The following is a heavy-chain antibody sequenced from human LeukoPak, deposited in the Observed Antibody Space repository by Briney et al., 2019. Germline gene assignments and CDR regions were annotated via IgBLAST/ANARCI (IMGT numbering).Heavy chain of an antibody. CDR1: GYTFTGYY. V-gene: IGHV1-2*06. CDR3: ARALYYYYDSSGYYYLNWFDP. D-gene: IGHD3-22*01. J-gene: IGHJ5*02. CDR2: INPNSGGT. Sequence: ASVKVSCKASGYTFTGYYMHWVRQAPGQGVERMGRINPNSGGTNYAQKFHARVTITRDTSISTAYMELSRLRSDDTAVYYCARALYYYYDSSGYYYLNWFDPWGQGTLVTVSS.